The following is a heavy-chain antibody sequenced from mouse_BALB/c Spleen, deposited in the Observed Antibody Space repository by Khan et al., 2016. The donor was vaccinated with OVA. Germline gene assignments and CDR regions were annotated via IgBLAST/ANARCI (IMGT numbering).Heavy chain of an antibody. D-gene: IGHD2-1*01. V-gene: IGHV3-1*02. Sequence: EVQLQESGPDLVKPSQSLSLTCTVTGYSITSGYSWHWIRQFPGNKLEWMGYISYSGNIKYNQYFKSRISIARDTSKNQFFLKLNSVTTEDTATYYCARDGNYMDYWGQGTSVTVSS. CDR1: GYSITSGYS. CDR3: ARDGNYMDY. CDR2: ISYSGNI. J-gene: IGHJ4*01.